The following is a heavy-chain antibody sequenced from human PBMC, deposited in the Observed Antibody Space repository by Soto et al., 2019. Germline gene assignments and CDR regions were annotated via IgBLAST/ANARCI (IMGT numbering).Heavy chain of an antibody. CDR1: GGSISSYY. Sequence: QVQLQESGPGLVKPSETLSLTCTVSGGSISSYYWRWVRQPPGKGLEWIGYIYYSGSTNYNPSLKIRVTISADPSKNQFSLQLSSVPAADTAVCYCARRYGGTLDCWGQGTLVTASS. CDR2: IYYSGST. D-gene: IGHD4-17*01. J-gene: IGHJ4*02. V-gene: IGHV4-59*08. CDR3: ARRYGGTLDC.